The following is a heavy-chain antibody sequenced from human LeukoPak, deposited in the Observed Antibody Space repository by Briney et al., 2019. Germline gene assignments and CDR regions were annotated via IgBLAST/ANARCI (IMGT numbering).Heavy chain of an antibody. CDR3: ARGGLGGGYYDSSGYYNWFDP. CDR2: IYYSGST. J-gene: IGHJ5*02. CDR1: GGSLSSYY. Sequence: PSETLSLTCTVSGGSLSSYYWSWIRQPPGKGLEWIGYIYYSGSTNYNPSLKSRVTISVDTSKNQFSLKLSSVTAADTAVYYCARGGLGGGYYDSSGYYNWFDPWGQGTLVTVSS. D-gene: IGHD3-22*01. V-gene: IGHV4-59*01.